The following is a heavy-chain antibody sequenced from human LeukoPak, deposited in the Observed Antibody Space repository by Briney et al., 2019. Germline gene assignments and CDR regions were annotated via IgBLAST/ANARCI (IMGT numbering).Heavy chain of an antibody. CDR1: GFTVSSNY. D-gene: IGHD3-22*01. Sequence: GGSLRLSCAASGFTVSSNYMSWVRQAPGKGLEWVSVIYSGGSTYYADSVKGRFTISRDNSKNTLYLQMNSLRAEDTAVYYCAREYYYDSSGYPSTLPPSALRHYYYYYGMDVWGQGTTVTVSS. V-gene: IGHV3-66*01. J-gene: IGHJ6*02. CDR3: AREYYYDSSGYPSTLPPSALRHYYYYYGMDV. CDR2: IYSGGST.